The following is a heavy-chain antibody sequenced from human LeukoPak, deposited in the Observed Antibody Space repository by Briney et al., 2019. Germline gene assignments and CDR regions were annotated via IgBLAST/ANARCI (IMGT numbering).Heavy chain of an antibody. CDR2: IKQDGSEK. CDR1: GFTFSSFW. J-gene: IGHJ3*02. CDR3: ARDLGYSSSWGLDAFDI. V-gene: IGHV3-7*01. D-gene: IGHD6-13*01. Sequence: RGSLRLSCAASGFTFSSFWMSWVRQAPEKGLEWVANIKQDGSEKYYVDSVKGRFTISRDNSKNTLYLQMGSLRAEDMAVYYCARDLGYSSSWGLDAFDIWGQGTMVTVSS.